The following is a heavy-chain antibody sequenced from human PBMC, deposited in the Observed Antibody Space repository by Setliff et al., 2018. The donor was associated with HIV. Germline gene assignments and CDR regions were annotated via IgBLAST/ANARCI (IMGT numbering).Heavy chain of an antibody. CDR2: INPSGGRT. Sequence: ASVKVSCKASGYTFTSYYTHWVRQAPGQGLEWMGIINPSGGRTTYAQKFQGRVTMTRDTSTSTVYMELSSLRSEDTAVYYCARGDYGDYRVPYFFDYWGQGTLVTSPQ. CDR1: GYTFTSYY. D-gene: IGHD4-17*01. J-gene: IGHJ4*02. CDR3: ARGDYGDYRVPYFFDY. V-gene: IGHV1-46*01.